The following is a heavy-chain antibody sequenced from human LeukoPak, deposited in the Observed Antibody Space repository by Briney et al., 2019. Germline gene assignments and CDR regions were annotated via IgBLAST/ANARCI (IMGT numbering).Heavy chain of an antibody. D-gene: IGHD4-17*01. Sequence: PSETLSLTCTVSGGSISSSSYYWGWIRQPPGKGLEGIGSIYYSGSTYYNPSLKSRVTISVDTSKNQFSLKLSSVTAADTAVYYCARVRYYFDYWGQGTLVTVSS. V-gene: IGHV4-39*07. CDR3: ARVRYYFDY. CDR1: GGSISSSSYY. CDR2: IYYSGST. J-gene: IGHJ4*02.